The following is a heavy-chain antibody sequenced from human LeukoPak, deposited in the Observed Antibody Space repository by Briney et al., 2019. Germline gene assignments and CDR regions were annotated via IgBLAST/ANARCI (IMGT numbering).Heavy chain of an antibody. D-gene: IGHD2-8*01. CDR3: AREPYCSNGVCYIQHFFDC. CDR1: GFTFSNYH. J-gene: IGHJ4*02. V-gene: IGHV3-11*01. CDR2: ISGSGSTI. Sequence: GGSLRLSCAVSGFTFSNYHMNWIRQAPGKGLEWVSYISGSGSTIYYADSVKGRFAIPRDNANKSLYLQMNSLRAEDTAVYYCAREPYCSNGVCYIQHFFDCWGQGTLVTVSS.